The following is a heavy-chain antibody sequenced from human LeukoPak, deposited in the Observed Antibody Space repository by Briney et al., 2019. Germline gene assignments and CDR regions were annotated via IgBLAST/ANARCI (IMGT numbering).Heavy chain of an antibody. CDR3: ARDSSDIRSLIAH. V-gene: IGHV1-18*01. D-gene: IGHD2-15*01. CDR2: VSTYNGNT. CDR1: GYTFTSYG. J-gene: IGHJ1*01. Sequence: ASVKVSCKASGYTFTSYGISWVRQAPGQGLEWMGWVSTYNGNTNYAHNLQGRVTMTTDTSTSTAYMELRSLRSDDTAVYYCARDSSDIRSLIAHWGQGTLVTVPS.